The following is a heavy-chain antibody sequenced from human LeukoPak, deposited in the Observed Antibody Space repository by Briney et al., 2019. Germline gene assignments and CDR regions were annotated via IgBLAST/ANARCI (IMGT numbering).Heavy chain of an antibody. D-gene: IGHD1-1*01. CDR3: ARGGSDDWKRFDS. Sequence: GGSLRLSCAASGFTVTRNFMSWVRQAPGKGLEWVSVIYSDGNTYYADSVKGRFTVPRDTSKNTMSLQMNSLRGEDTAVYYCARGGSDDWKRFDSWGQGTLVTVSP. V-gene: IGHV3-53*01. J-gene: IGHJ4*02. CDR1: GFTVTRNF. CDR2: IYSDGNT.